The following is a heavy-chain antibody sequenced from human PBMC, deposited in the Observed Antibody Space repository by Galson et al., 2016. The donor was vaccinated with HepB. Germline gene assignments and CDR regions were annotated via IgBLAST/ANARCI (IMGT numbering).Heavy chain of an antibody. D-gene: IGHD3-10*01. CDR2: IGTAGDT. CDR3: ARGGGFGELPPWGMDV. CDR1: GFTFSSYD. Sequence: SLRLSCAASGFTFSSYDMYWVRQATGKGLEWVSTIGTAGDTYYPDSMEGRFTISREDAKNSLYLQMNSLRAGDTAVYYCARGGGFGELPPWGMDVWGKGTTVTVSS. J-gene: IGHJ6*04. V-gene: IGHV3-13*01.